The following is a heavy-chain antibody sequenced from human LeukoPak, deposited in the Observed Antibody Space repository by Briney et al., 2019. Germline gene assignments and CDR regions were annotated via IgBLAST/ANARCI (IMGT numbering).Heavy chain of an antibody. V-gene: IGHV1-46*01. J-gene: IGHJ4*02. CDR3: ARDPTAYSGSYSFDY. CDR2: INPSDGST. D-gene: IGHD1-26*01. Sequence: ASVQVSCKASGYTFTSYYMHWVRPAPGQGLEWMGIINPSDGSTRYPQKFQGRVTMTRDTSTSTVYMELSSLRSEDTAVYYCARDPTAYSGSYSFDYWGQGTLVTVSS. CDR1: GYTFTSYY.